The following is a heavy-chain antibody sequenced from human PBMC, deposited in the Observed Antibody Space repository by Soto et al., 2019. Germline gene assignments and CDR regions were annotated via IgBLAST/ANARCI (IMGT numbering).Heavy chain of an antibody. J-gene: IGHJ4*02. CDR3: ARYHDYGDYGYFDS. CDR2: IYNSKTT. CDR1: GSSVSGGIYY. D-gene: IGHD4-17*01. V-gene: IGHV4-61*01. Sequence: PSETLSLTCTVSGSSVSGGIYYWTWIRQPPGKGLEWIGYIYNSKTTNYDASLRSRVTISVDTSKNQFSLRLTYVTAADTAVYYCARYHDYGDYGYFDSWGRGTLVTVSS.